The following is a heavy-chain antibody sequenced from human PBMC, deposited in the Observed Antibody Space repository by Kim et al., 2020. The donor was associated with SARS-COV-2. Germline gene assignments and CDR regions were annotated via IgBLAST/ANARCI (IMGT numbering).Heavy chain of an antibody. CDR1: GYTFTGYY. CDR3: ARADEAHDYGDDEGGLRFDP. J-gene: IGHJ5*02. CDR2: INPNSGGT. Sequence: ASVKVSCKASGYTFTGYYMHWVRQAPGQGLEWMGRINPNSGGTNYAQKFQGRVTMTRDTSISTAYMELSRLRSDDTAVYYCARADEAHDYGDDEGGLRFDPWCQGTLVTVSS. V-gene: IGHV1-2*06. D-gene: IGHD4-17*01.